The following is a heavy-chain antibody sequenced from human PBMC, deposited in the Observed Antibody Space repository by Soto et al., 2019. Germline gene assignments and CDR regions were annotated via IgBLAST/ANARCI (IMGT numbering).Heavy chain of an antibody. CDR1: EYAFTSDA. CDR3: ATSYSGYDYHYYYGMDV. Sequence: VTGASNASEYAFTSDALDWVRQAPGQRLEWMGWINAGNGNTKYSQKFQGRVTITRDTSASTAYMELSSLRSEDTAVYYCATSYSGYDYHYYYGMDVWG. CDR2: INAGNGNT. D-gene: IGHD5-12*01. V-gene: IGHV1-3*01. J-gene: IGHJ6*02.